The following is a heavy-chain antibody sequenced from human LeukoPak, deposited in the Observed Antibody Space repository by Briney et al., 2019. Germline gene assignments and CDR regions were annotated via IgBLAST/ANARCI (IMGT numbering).Heavy chain of an antibody. V-gene: IGHV4-59*01. CDR1: GGSINSYY. Sequence: KPSETLSLTCTVSGGSINSYYWGWIRQPPEKGLEWIGYIYYSGSTTYNPSLKSRVTISVDTSKNQFSLKLSSVTAADTAVYYCAKLYDSGSRNDYWGQGTLVTVSS. D-gene: IGHD3-22*01. CDR2: IYYSGST. CDR3: AKLYDSGSRNDY. J-gene: IGHJ4*02.